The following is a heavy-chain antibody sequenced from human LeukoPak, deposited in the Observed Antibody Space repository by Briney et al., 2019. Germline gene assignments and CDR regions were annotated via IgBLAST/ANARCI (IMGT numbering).Heavy chain of an antibody. J-gene: IGHJ4*02. CDR3: AKDAGPNYSGSYAY. Sequence: PGGSLRLSCAASGFTFSSYGMHWVRLAPGKGLEWVAVISYDGSNKYYADSVKGRFTISRDNSKNTLYLQMNSLRAEDTAVYYCAKDAGPNYSGSYAYWGQGTLVTVSS. V-gene: IGHV3-30*18. CDR1: GFTFSSYG. CDR2: ISYDGSNK. D-gene: IGHD1-26*01.